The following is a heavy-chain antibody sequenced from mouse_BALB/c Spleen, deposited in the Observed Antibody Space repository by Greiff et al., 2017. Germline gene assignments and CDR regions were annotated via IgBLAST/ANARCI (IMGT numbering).Heavy chain of an antibody. CDR1: GYTFTSYD. CDR3: ARGGGYPYYAMDY. Sequence: QVQLQQSGSELVKPGALVKISCKASGYTFTSYDINWVKQRPGQGLEWIGWIYPGDGSTKYNEKFKGKATLTADKSSSTAYMQLSSLTSENSAVYFCARGGGYPYYAMDYWGQGTSVTVSS. J-gene: IGHJ4*01. V-gene: IGHV1S56*01. D-gene: IGHD1-1*02. CDR2: IYPGDGST.